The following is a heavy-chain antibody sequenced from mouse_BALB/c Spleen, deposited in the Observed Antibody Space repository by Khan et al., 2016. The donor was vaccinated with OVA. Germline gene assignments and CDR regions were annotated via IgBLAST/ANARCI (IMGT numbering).Heavy chain of an antibody. D-gene: IGHD2-10*02. CDR3: ARGVWSYYLALDY. CDR1: GFSLTDYD. J-gene: IGHJ4*01. V-gene: IGHV2-6-5*01. CDR2: IWGGGAT. Sequence: QMQLEESGPGLVAPSQKLSITCTVSGFSLTDYDVSWIRQPPGKGLEWLGVIWGGGATYYYSALKSRLSISKDNSNSQVFLKMNSMQTDDTAMYYCARGVWSYYLALDYWGQGTTVTVSS.